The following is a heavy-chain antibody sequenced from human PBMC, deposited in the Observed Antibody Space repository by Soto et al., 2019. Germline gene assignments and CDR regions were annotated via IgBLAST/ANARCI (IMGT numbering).Heavy chain of an antibody. Sequence: PGGSLRLSCAASGFIFNNFYMNWVRQAPGKGLEWIPHIPTSGFPIYYADSLKGRFTVSRDNAKNLLYLQMNSLRAEDTAVYYCTRDRTEYDLLTGSFDYWGQGTLVTVSS. D-gene: IGHD3-9*01. CDR2: IPTSGFPI. CDR3: TRDRTEYDLLTGSFDY. V-gene: IGHV3-48*01. CDR1: GFIFNNFY. J-gene: IGHJ4*02.